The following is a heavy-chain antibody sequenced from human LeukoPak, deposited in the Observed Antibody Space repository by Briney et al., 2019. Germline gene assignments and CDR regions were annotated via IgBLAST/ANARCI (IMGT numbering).Heavy chain of an antibody. V-gene: IGHV1-2*02. CDR3: ARARGYYSGYFDY. CDR1: GYTFTGYY. D-gene: IGHD3-22*01. J-gene: IGHJ4*02. CDR2: INPNSGGT. Sequence: ASVKVSCKASGYTFTGYYMHWVRQAPGQGLEWMGWINPNSGGTNYAQKFQGRVTMTRDTSISTAYMELSRLRSDDTAVYYRARARGYYSGYFDYWGQGTLITVSS.